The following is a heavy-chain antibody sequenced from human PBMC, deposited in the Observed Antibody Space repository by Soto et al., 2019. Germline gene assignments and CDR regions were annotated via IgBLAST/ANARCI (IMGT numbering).Heavy chain of an antibody. D-gene: IGHD2-15*01. J-gene: IGHJ5*02. Sequence: VQLVESGGGVVQPGRSLRLSCAASGFTFSSYAMHWVRQAPGKGLEWVSYISSSGSTTYYADSVKSRFTVSRDNAKNSLYLQMNSLRAEDTAVYYCARDRGIGGRIYWFDPWGQGTLVTVSS. CDR3: ARDRGIGGRIYWFDP. CDR1: GFTFSSYA. V-gene: IGHV3-48*03. CDR2: ISSSGSTT.